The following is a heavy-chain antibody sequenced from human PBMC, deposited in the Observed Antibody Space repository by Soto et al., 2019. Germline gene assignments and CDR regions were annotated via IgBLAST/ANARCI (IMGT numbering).Heavy chain of an antibody. J-gene: IGHJ4*02. CDR3: PKRRQWELDY. D-gene: IGHD1-26*01. CDR2: IDPSDSYT. V-gene: IGHV5-10-1*01. Sequence: PGESLKISCKGSGYSFTSYWIIWVRQMPGKGLEWMGRIDPSDSYTNYSPSFQGHVTISADKSISTAYLQWSILKASDTAMYYCPKRRQWELDYWDQGTLVTVSS. CDR1: GYSFTSYW.